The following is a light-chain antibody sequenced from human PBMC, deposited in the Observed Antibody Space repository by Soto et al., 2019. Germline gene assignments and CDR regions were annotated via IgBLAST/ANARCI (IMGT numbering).Light chain of an antibody. V-gene: IGKV1-13*02. CDR2: DAS. CDR1: QGINSA. CDR3: QQFDSYPF. Sequence: AIQLTQSPSSLSASVGDRVTITCRASQGINSALAWNQQKPGKAPNLLIYDASSLEGGVPSRFSGSGSGTHFTLTISSLQPEDSATYFCQQFDSYPFFGPGTKVDIK. J-gene: IGKJ3*01.